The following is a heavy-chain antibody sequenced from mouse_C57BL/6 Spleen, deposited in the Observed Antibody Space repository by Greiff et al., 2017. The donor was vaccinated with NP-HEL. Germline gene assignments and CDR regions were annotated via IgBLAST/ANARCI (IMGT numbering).Heavy chain of an antibody. D-gene: IGHD2-4*01. V-gene: IGHV14-3*01. Sequence: EVQLQQSVAELVRPGASVKLSCTASGFNIKNSYMPWVKQRPEQGLEWIGSIYPSNCNTKYAPKFQGQATITADTSTNTAYLKLSSLTSEDAAIYYCGRYDYDGYFDVWGKGTTVTVSS. CDR3: GRYDYDGYFDV. CDR1: GFNIKNSY. CDR2: IYPSNCNT. J-gene: IGHJ1*03.